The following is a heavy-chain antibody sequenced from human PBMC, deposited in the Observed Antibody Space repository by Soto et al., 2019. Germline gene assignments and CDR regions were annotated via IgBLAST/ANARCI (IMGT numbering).Heavy chain of an antibody. Sequence: EVQLLDSGGALVQPGGSLRLSCTASGFTFSSSAMSWVRQSPGKGLEWVSAISDGNGDSTYYAGSVKGRFTISRDNTKNALYLEMNDLRAEDTAEYYCAKGGGGDHGYWGQGTLVTVSS. V-gene: IGHV3-23*01. CDR3: AKGGGGDHGY. CDR1: GFTFSSSA. J-gene: IGHJ4*02. CDR2: ISDGNGDST. D-gene: IGHD2-21*02.